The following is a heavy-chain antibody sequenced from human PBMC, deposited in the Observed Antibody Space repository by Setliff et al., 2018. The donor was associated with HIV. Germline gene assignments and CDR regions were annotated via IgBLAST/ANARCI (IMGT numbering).Heavy chain of an antibody. CDR3: ARDMEDFGVLPSAPFDP. J-gene: IGHJ5*02. V-gene: IGHV4-4*07. CDR1: GGSVSGHS. D-gene: IGHD2-2*01. CDR2: IYTSGTT. Sequence: PSETLSLTCSVSGGSVSGHSWSWIRQPAGKGLEWIGRIYTSGTTNYNPSLKSRVTMSVDTSKNQFFLKLTSMTAADTAIYYCARDMEDFGVLPSAPFDPCGRGTLVTVSS.